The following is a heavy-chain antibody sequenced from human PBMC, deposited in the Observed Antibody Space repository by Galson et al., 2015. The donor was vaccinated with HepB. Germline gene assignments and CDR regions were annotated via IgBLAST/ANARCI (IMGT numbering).Heavy chain of an antibody. CDR3: ARAVAGNWYFDL. CDR1: GGTFNNYP. V-gene: IGHV1-69*04. CDR2: IIPILGIA. D-gene: IGHD6-19*01. J-gene: IGHJ2*01. Sequence: SVKVSCKASGGTFNNYPITWVRQAPGQGLEWMRRIIPILGIANSVQKSQGRVTITADKSTTTAYMELSSLRSEDTAVYYCARAVAGNWYFDLWGRGTLVTVSS.